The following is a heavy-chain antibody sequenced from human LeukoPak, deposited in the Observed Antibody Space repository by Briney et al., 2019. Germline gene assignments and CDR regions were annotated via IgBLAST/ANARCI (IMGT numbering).Heavy chain of an antibody. V-gene: IGHV4-38-2*02. CDR3: ARAHSPYYYYYMDV. Sequence: TSETLSLTCTVSGYSISSGYYWGWFRQPPGKGLDRIGSIYHSGSTYYNPSLKSRVTISVDTSKNQFSLKLSSVTAADTAVYYCARAHSPYYYYYMDVWGKGTTVTVSS. J-gene: IGHJ6*03. CDR1: GYSISSGYY. D-gene: IGHD4-11*01. CDR2: IYHSGST.